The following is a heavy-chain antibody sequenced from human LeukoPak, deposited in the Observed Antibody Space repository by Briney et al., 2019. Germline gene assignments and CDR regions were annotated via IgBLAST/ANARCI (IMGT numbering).Heavy chain of an antibody. J-gene: IGHJ3*02. D-gene: IGHD3-22*01. CDR1: GFTFSSYW. CDR3: ARDPYYYDSSGYGAFDI. CDR2: IKQDGSEK. V-gene: IGHV3-7*01. Sequence: GGSLRLSCAASGFTFSSYWMSWVRQAPGKGLEWVANIKQDGSEKYYVDSVKGRFTISRDNAKNSLYLQMNSLRAEDTAVYYCARDPYYYDSSGYGAFDIWGQGTMVTVSS.